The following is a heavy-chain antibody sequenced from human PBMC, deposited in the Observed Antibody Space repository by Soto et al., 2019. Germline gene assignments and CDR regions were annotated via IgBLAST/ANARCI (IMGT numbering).Heavy chain of an antibody. Sequence: QVQLVQSGAEVKKPGSSVKVSCKASGGTFSSYAISWVRQAPGQGLEWMGGITPIFGTANYAQKFQGRVTSTADESTSTAYMELRILRSEDTAVYYCARGWGVVVVVVAATQDWFDPWGQGTLVTVSS. CDR1: GGTFSSYA. D-gene: IGHD2-15*01. J-gene: IGHJ5*02. V-gene: IGHV1-69*12. CDR2: ITPIFGTA. CDR3: ARGWGVVVVVVAATQDWFDP.